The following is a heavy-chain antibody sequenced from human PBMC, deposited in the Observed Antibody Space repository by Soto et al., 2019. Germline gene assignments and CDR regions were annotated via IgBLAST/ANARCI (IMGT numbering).Heavy chain of an antibody. CDR2: SGPIFGTA. J-gene: IGHJ3*02. D-gene: IGHD6-13*01. Sequence: QVQLVQSGAEVKKPGSSVKVSCKASGGTFSSYAISWVRQAPGQGLEWMGGSGPIFGTAIYAHKFRGRVTITADESKSTEYMELSMQSSENTAVYYCASEHSSPNLYDALDIGGQGTMVTVSS. CDR1: GGTFSSYA. V-gene: IGHV1-69*01. CDR3: ASEHSSPNLYDALDI.